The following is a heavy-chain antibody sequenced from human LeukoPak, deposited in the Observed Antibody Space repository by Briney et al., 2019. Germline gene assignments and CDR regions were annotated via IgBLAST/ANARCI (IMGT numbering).Heavy chain of an antibody. D-gene: IGHD5-12*01. CDR3: ARDQLAYSGYDTLFHY. J-gene: IGHJ4*02. Sequence: PGRSLRLSCAASGFTFNTYPMHWVRQAPGKGLEWVAVIPYDGGNKYYADSVKGRFTISRDNSKNTLDLQTSSLRAEDTAAYYCARDQLAYSGYDTLFHYWGQGTLVTVSS. V-gene: IGHV3-30*04. CDR1: GFTFNTYP. CDR2: IPYDGGNK.